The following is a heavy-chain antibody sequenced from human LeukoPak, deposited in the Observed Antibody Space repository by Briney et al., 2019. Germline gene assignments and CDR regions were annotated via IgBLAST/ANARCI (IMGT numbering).Heavy chain of an antibody. J-gene: IGHJ4*02. CDR2: TSSDGDTI. D-gene: IGHD5-24*01. CDR1: GFALSSYQ. Sequence: PGGSLRHSCAATGFALSSYQSNWARPAPGKGLEWVSQTSSDGDTIYADSVKGRFTISRDNAKNSLYLQMNSLRAEDTAAYYCATRVEIRGQGTLVIVSS. V-gene: IGHV3-48*03. CDR3: ATRVEI.